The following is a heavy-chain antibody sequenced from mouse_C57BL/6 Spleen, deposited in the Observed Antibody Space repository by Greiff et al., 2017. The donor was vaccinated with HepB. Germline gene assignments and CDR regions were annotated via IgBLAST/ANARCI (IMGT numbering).Heavy chain of an antibody. CDR1: GFTFSSYA. Sequence: EVQLVESGGGLVKPGGSLKLSCAASGFTFSSYAMSWVRQTPEKRLEWVATISDGGSYTYYPDNVKGRFTISRDNAKNNLYLQMSHLKSEDTAIYYCARGGIYYGFDYWGQGTTLTVSS. CDR3: ARGGIYYGFDY. D-gene: IGHD2-1*01. CDR2: ISDGGSYT. J-gene: IGHJ2*01. V-gene: IGHV5-4*01.